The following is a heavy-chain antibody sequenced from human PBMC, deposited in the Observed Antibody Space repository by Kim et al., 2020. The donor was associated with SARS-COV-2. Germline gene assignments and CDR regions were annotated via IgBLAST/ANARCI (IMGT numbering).Heavy chain of an antibody. CDR3: ARERGGGCSSTSCYEGAHYYYYYVDV. Sequence: GGSLRLSCAASGFTFSSYSMNWVRQAPGKGLEWVSSISSSSSYIYYADSVKGRFTISRDNAKNSLYLQMNSLRAEDTAVYYCARERGGGCSSTSCYEGAHYYYYYVDVWGKGTTVTVSS. CDR2: ISSSSSYI. D-gene: IGHD2-2*01. V-gene: IGHV3-21*01. CDR1: GFTFSSYS. J-gene: IGHJ6*03.